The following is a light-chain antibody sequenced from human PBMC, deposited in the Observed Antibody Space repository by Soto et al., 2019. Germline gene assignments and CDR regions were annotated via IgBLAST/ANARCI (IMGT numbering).Light chain of an antibody. Sequence: QSALTQPASVSGSPGQSISISCTGTSRDVGGYNFVSWYQQHPGKAPKLMIYEVSNRPSGVSNRFSGSKSGNTASVTISGLQAEDEADYYCGSYTSTNTQVFGTGTKVTVL. CDR3: GSYTSTNTQV. V-gene: IGLV2-14*01. CDR2: EVS. J-gene: IGLJ1*01. CDR1: SRDVGGYNF.